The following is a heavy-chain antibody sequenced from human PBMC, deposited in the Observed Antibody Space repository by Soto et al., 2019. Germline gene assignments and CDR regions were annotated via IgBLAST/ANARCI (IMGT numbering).Heavy chain of an antibody. CDR3: ARVGVELGYYGSGSYYDFDY. V-gene: IGHV1-2*02. D-gene: IGHD3-10*01. CDR1: GYTFTGYY. CDR2: INPNSSGT. Sequence: ASVKVSCKASGYTFTGYYMHWVRQAPGQGLEGMGWINPNSSGTNYAQKFQGRVTMTRDTSISTAYMELSRLRSDDTAVYYCARVGVELGYYGSGSYYDFDYWGQGTLVTVSS. J-gene: IGHJ4*02.